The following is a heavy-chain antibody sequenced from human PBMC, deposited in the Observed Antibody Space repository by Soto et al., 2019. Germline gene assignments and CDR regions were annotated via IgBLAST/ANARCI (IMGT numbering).Heavy chain of an antibody. D-gene: IGHD3-22*01. J-gene: IGHJ4*02. CDR2: ISSSSSTI. V-gene: IGHV3-48*02. CDR3: ARDPNEYYDSSGSLE. CDR1: GFTFSSYT. Sequence: GGSLRLSCAASGFTFSSYTMNWVRQAPGKGLEWVSYISSSSSTIYYADSVKGRFNISRDNAKNSLYLQMNSLRDEDTAVYYCARDPNEYYDSSGSLEWGQGTLVTVSS.